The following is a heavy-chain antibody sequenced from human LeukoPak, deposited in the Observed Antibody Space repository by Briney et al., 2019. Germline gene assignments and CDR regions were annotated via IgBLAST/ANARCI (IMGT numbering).Heavy chain of an antibody. D-gene: IGHD3-22*01. CDR1: GGSISSSSYY. Sequence: PSETLSLTCTVSGGSISSSSYYWGWIRQPPGKGLEWIGSIYYGGSTYYNPSLKSRVTISVDTSNTQFSLKLSSVTAADAAVYYCARGPYSYDSSGAFDIWGQGTMVTVSS. CDR2: IYYGGST. CDR3: ARGPYSYDSSGAFDI. V-gene: IGHV4-39*01. J-gene: IGHJ3*02.